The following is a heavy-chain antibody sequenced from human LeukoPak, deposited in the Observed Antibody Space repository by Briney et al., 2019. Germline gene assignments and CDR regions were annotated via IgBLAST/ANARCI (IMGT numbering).Heavy chain of an antibody. J-gene: IGHJ4*02. Sequence: SETLSLACAVYGGSFSGYYWSWIRQPPEKGLEWIGEINHSGSTNYNPSLKSRVAISVDTSKNQFSLKLSSVTAADTAVYCCARGGGYCSTASCYWAGWGQGTLVIVSS. V-gene: IGHV4-34*01. D-gene: IGHD2-2*01. CDR2: INHSGST. CDR1: GGSFSGYY. CDR3: ARGGGYCSTASCYWAG.